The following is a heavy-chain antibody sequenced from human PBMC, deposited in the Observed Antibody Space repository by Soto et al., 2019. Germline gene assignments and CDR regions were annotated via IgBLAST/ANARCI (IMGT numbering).Heavy chain of an antibody. CDR3: ARNTTTVTQIPFDY. CDR2: ISAPNGYT. J-gene: IGHJ4*02. V-gene: IGHV1-18*01. CDR1: GYTFGNYG. D-gene: IGHD4-17*01. Sequence: QVQLVQSGAEVKKPGASVKVSCRASGYTFGNYGITWVRQAPGQGLEWMGWISAPNGYTNYAQNLQGRVTMTTATSTSTAYMELRSLRSDDTAVYYCARNTTTVTQIPFDYWGQGTLVTVSS.